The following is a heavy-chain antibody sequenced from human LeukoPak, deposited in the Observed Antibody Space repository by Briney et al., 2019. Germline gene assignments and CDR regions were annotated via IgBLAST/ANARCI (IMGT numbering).Heavy chain of an antibody. CDR1: GGSISSGDYY. Sequence: PSETLSLTCTVSGGSISSGDYYWSWIRQPPGKGLEWIGYIYYSGSTYYNPSLKSRVTISVDTSKNQFSLKLSSVTAADTAVYYCARRGVATGTTFDYWGQGTLVTVSS. D-gene: IGHD1-1*01. CDR2: IYYSGST. V-gene: IGHV4-30-4*01. J-gene: IGHJ4*02. CDR3: ARRGVATGTTFDY.